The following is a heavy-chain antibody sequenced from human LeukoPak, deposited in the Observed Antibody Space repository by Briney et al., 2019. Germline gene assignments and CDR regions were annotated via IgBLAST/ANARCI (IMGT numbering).Heavy chain of an antibody. CDR1: GYTFTSYG. V-gene: IGHV1-18*01. CDR2: ISAYNGNT. J-gene: IGHJ5*02. Sequence: GASVKVSCKASGYTFTSYGISWVRQAPGQGLEWMGWISAYNGNTNYAQKLQGRVTMTTDTSTSTAYMELRSLRSDDTAVYYCAGAPARRRIAVADGPSWFDPWGQGTLVTVSS. D-gene: IGHD6-19*01. CDR3: AGAPARRRIAVADGPSWFDP.